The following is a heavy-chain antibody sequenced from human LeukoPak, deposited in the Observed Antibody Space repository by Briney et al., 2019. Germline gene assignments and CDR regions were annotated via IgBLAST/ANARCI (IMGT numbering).Heavy chain of an antibody. CDR2: IRQDGGLK. CDR3: AREIVGAIKSYFDY. Sequence: GRSLRLSCTASGFTFSSYWMSWVRQAPGKGLEWVANIRQDGGLKHYVDSVKGRFTISRDNAENSLYLQMNSLRAEDTAVYYCAREIVGAIKSYFDYWGQGTLVTASS. J-gene: IGHJ4*02. CDR1: GFTFSSYW. D-gene: IGHD1-26*01. V-gene: IGHV3-7*01.